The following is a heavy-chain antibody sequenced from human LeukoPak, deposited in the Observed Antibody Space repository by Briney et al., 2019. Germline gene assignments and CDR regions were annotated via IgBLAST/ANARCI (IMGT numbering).Heavy chain of an antibody. D-gene: IGHD6-25*01. CDR2: IYYSGST. J-gene: IGHJ5*02. V-gene: IGHV4-59*01. Sequence: SETLSLTCTVSGASISSYYWSWIRQPPGKGLEWIGYIYYSGSTNYNPSLKSRVTISVDTSKNQFSLRLSSVTAADTAVYYCAREVDNSARWFDPWGQGTLVTVSS. CDR3: AREVDNSARWFDP. CDR1: GASISSYY.